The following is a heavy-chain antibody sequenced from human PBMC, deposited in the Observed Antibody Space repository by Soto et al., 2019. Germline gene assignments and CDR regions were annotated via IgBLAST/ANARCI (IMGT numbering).Heavy chain of an antibody. V-gene: IGHV4-59*12. J-gene: IGHJ3*02. CDR2: IYFSGTT. CDR1: GGSISTYY. Sequence: QVQLQESGPGLVKPSETLSLTCTVSGGSISTYYWSWIRQPPGEGLEWVGYIYFSGTTNYNPSLKSRVTMSVDTSKLQFSLKLTSVTAADTAMYYCARASRADAFDIWGQGTVVTVSS. CDR3: ARASRADAFDI.